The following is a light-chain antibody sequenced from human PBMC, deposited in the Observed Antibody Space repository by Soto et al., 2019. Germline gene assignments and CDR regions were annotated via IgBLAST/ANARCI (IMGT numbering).Light chain of an antibody. J-gene: IGLJ7*01. CDR2: EVS. CDR1: SSDVGGYNY. Sequence: QSVLTQPASVSGSPGQSITISCAGTSSDVGGYNYVSWYQQHPGKAPKLLLYEVSNRPSWVSDRFSGSKSANTASLTISGLQAEDEADYYRSSYTNTTTLEVFGPGTQLTVL. V-gene: IGLV2-14*01. CDR3: SSYTNTTTLEV.